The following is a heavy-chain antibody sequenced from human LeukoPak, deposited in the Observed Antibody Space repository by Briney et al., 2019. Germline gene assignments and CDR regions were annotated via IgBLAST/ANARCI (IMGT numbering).Heavy chain of an antibody. D-gene: IGHD5-12*01. CDR2: IYYSGSA. Sequence: SETLSRTGTGYAGSISSSSYYWGWVRQPPGKGLERIGSIYYSGSAYYNPSLKSRVTISVDTSKNQFSLKLSSVTAADTAVYYCARRRVRGFLEGWFDPWGQGTLVTVSS. J-gene: IGHJ5*02. CDR3: ARRRVRGFLEGWFDP. CDR1: AGSISSSSYY. V-gene: IGHV4-39*01.